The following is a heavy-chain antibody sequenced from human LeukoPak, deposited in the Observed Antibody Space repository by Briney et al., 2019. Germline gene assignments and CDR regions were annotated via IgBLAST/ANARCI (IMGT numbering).Heavy chain of an antibody. J-gene: IGHJ6*02. CDR1: GYTFTGYY. D-gene: IGHD3-3*01. CDR3: AREEYYDFWSGYFYYYYGMDV. V-gene: IGHV1-2*02. Sequence: ASVKVSCKASGYTFTGYYMHWVRQAPGQGLEWMGWINPNSGGTNYAQKFQGRVTMTRDTSISTAYMELSRLRSDDTAVYYCAREEYYDFWSGYFYYYYGMDVWGQGTTVTVSS. CDR2: INPNSGGT.